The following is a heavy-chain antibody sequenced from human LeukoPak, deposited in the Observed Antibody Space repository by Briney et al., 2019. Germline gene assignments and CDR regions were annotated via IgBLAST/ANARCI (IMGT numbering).Heavy chain of an antibody. V-gene: IGHV3-7*01. J-gene: IGHJ4*02. CDR3: ARIGPKVLRYFDWLLPDY. D-gene: IGHD3-9*01. CDR1: GFIFSSYG. Sequence: GGSLRLPCVVSGFIFSSYGMHWVRQAPGKGLEWVANIKHDGSERDYVDSVKGRFTISRDNAKNSLYLQMNSLRAEDTAVYYCARIGPKVLRYFDWLLPDYWGQGTLVTVSS. CDR2: IKHDGSER.